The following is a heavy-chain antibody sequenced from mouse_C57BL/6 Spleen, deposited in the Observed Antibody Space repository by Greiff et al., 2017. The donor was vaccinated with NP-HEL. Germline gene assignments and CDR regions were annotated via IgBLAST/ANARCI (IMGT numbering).Heavy chain of an antibody. J-gene: IGHJ4*01. V-gene: IGHV1-47*01. CDR1: GYTFTTYP. D-gene: IGHD2-4*01. Sequence: VKLQESGAELVKPGASVKMSCKASGYTFTTYPIEWMKQNHGKSLEWIGNFHPYNDDTKYNEKFKGKATLTVEKSSSTVYLELSRLTSDDSAVYYCARGDYDVGYYAMDYWGQGTSVTVSS. CDR3: ARGDYDVGYYAMDY. CDR2: FHPYNDDT.